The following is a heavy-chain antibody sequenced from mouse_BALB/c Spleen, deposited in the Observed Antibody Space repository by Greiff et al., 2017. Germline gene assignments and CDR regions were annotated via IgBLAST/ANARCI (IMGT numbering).Heavy chain of an antibody. D-gene: IGHD3-1*01. CDR2: ISSGGGST. V-gene: IGHV5-12-1*01. Sequence: EVHLVESGGGLVKPGGSLKLSCAASGFAFSSYDMSWVRQTPEKRLEWVAYISSGGGSTYYPDTVKGRFTISRDNAKNTLYLQMSSLKSEDTAMYYCARQLGHAMDYWGQGTSVTVSS. CDR3: ARQLGHAMDY. CDR1: GFAFSSYD. J-gene: IGHJ4*01.